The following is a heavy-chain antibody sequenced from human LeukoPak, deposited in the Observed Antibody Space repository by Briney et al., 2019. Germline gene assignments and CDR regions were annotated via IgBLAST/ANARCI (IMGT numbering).Heavy chain of an antibody. CDR1: GGSISSSTYY. J-gene: IGHJ4*02. V-gene: IGHV4-39*01. D-gene: IGHD3-16*01. CDR2: IYYSGST. CDR3: VRGSTLRHYQY. Sequence: TSATLSLTCTVSGGSISSSTYYWGWIPRPPGKGLEWIGSIYYSGSTYYNPSLKSRVTVSVDTSKNQFSLNLSSVTAADTAVYYCVRGSTLRHYQYWGQGTLVTVSS.